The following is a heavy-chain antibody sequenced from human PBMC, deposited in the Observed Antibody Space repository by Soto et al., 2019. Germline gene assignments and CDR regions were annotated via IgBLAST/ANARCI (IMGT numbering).Heavy chain of an antibody. CDR2: ISADNGNT. Sequence: QVQSVQSGVEVKKPRASVKVSCKASGFTFTDYGFTWVRQAPGQGLERMGWISADNGNTKFAQKFQGKVHMTTDTSTSAAYMEMRSLRSADTAVYYCARDCTLRYSDSSSTTTSRYYMDVWGKGTAVSVPS. CDR3: ARDCTLRYSDSSSTTTSRYYMDV. CDR1: GFTFTDYG. V-gene: IGHV1-18*01. J-gene: IGHJ6*03. D-gene: IGHD3-9*01.